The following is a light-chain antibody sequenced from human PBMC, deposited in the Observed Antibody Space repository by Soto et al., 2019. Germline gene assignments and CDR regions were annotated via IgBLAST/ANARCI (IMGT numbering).Light chain of an antibody. J-gene: IGLJ1*01. Sequence: QSALTQPASVSGSPGQSITISCTGTSSDVGDNNYVSWYQQHPGKAPKLMIYDVTHRPSGISNRFSGSKSGNTASLTISGLQAEDDADYYCSSYTSSSPLYVFGTGTKLTVL. CDR3: SSYTSSSPLYV. CDR1: SSDVGDNNY. CDR2: DVT. V-gene: IGLV2-14*01.